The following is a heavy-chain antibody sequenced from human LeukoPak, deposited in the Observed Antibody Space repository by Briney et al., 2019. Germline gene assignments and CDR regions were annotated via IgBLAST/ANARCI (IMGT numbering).Heavy chain of an antibody. V-gene: IGHV3-30*18. D-gene: IGHD4-17*01. J-gene: IGHJ4*02. Sequence: PGGSLRLSCAASGFTFSDYGMHWVRQAPGKRLEWVAVISYDGPNKYYADSVKGRFTISRDNSKNTLYLQMNSLRAEDMAVYYCAKGRYHLATVTLLDYWGQGTLVTVSS. CDR3: AKGRYHLATVTLLDY. CDR1: GFTFSDYG. CDR2: ISYDGPNK.